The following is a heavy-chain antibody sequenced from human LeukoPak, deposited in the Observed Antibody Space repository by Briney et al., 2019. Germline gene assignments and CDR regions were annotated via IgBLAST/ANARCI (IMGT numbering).Heavy chain of an antibody. V-gene: IGHV3-30*18. CDR1: GFTFSSYG. CDR2: ITYDGYYK. Sequence: GGSLRLPCEASGFTFSSYGMHWVRQAPGRGLEWVALITYDGYYKYYADSVKGRFIISSDNSKNTLYLHMNSLRPEDTAVYYCAKDRSAVVRASPMDYWGQGTLVIVSS. CDR3: AKDRSAVVRASPMDY. D-gene: IGHD3-10*01. J-gene: IGHJ4*02.